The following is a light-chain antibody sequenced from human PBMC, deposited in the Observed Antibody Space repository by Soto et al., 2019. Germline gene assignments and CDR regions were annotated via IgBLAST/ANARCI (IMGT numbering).Light chain of an antibody. CDR3: QQYDNYPLT. Sequence: DIQLTQSPSFLSASVGDRVTITCRASQGISTFLAWYQQKPGKAPKLLIYAASILQSGVPSRFRGSGSGTDFTLTISRLQPEDFATYYCQQYDNYPLTFGGGTKVEI. J-gene: IGKJ4*01. CDR1: QGISTF. CDR2: AAS. V-gene: IGKV1-9*01.